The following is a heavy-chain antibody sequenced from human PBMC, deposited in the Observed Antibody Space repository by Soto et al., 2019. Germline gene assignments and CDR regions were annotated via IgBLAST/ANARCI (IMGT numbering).Heavy chain of an antibody. D-gene: IGHD3-22*01. Sequence: GGSLRLSCAASTFTFSAHAMSWVRQASGKGLEWVSGISGTSVSTYYADSVKGRFTISRDNSKNTLYLQMNSLKVEDTAVYYCAKPPYSSGVYYFDYWGLGTLVTVSS. J-gene: IGHJ4*02. V-gene: IGHV3-23*01. CDR3: AKPPYSSGVYYFDY. CDR2: ISGTSVST. CDR1: TFTFSAHA.